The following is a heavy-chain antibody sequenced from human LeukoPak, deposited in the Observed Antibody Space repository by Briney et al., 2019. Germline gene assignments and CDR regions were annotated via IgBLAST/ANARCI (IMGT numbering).Heavy chain of an antibody. CDR3: ARDPIQDCGGDCYDY. D-gene: IGHD2-21*01. V-gene: IGHV3-48*01. Sequence: GGSLRLSCAASGFTFSSYSMNWVRQAPGKGLEWVSYISSSSTTIYYADSVRGRFTISRDNAKNSLYLQMNSLRAEDTAVYYCARDPIQDCGGDCYDYWGQGTLVTVSS. J-gene: IGHJ4*02. CDR2: ISSSSTTI. CDR1: GFTFSSYS.